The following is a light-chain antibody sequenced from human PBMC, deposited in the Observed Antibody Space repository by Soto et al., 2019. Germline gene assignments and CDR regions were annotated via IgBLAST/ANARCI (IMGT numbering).Light chain of an antibody. Sequence: QSVLTQPASVSGSPGQSITISCAGSSSDIGTYEYVSWYQQYPGKAPKLMIYEVNYRPSGVSNLFSGSKSGNTASLTISGLQAEDEGDYYCNSMTTSTSTRFVFGTGTKVTVL. CDR3: NSMTTSTSTRFV. CDR2: EVN. V-gene: IGLV2-14*01. J-gene: IGLJ1*01. CDR1: SSDIGTYEY.